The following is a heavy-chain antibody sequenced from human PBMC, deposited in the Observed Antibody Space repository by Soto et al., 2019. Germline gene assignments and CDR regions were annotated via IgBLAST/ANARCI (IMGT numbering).Heavy chain of an antibody. CDR1: GFTFSSYA. Sequence: GGSLRLSCAASGFTFSSYAMSWVRQAPGKGLEWVSAISGSGGSTCYADSVKGRFTISRDNSKNTLYLQMNSLRAEDTAVYYCAKDRLSGTVVTPSYAFDIWGQGTMVTVSS. D-gene: IGHD2-21*02. CDR2: ISGSGGST. CDR3: AKDRLSGTVVTPSYAFDI. J-gene: IGHJ3*02. V-gene: IGHV3-23*01.